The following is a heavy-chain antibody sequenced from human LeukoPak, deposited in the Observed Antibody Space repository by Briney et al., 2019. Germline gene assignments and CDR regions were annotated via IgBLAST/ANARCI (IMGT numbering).Heavy chain of an antibody. D-gene: IGHD3-3*01. Sequence: ASVKVSCKASGYTFTSYGISWVRQAPGQGLEWMGWISAYNGNTNYAQKLQGRVTMTTDTSTSTAYMELGSLRSDDTAVYYCARGYKDFWSGYYVALDAFDIWGQGTMVTVSS. CDR1: GYTFTSYG. CDR3: ARGYKDFWSGYYVALDAFDI. V-gene: IGHV1-18*01. CDR2: ISAYNGNT. J-gene: IGHJ3*02.